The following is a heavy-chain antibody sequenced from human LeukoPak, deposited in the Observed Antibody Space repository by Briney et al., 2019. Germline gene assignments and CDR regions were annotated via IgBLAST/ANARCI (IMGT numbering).Heavy chain of an antibody. D-gene: IGHD5-12*01. J-gene: IGHJ4*02. Sequence: PGGSLRLSCASSGFTVSSNYMSWVRQAPGKGLEWVSVIYSGGSTYYADSVKGRFIISRDNSKNTLYLQMNSLRAEDTAVYYCARGSDSGYDLAYRGQGTLVTVSS. V-gene: IGHV3-53*01. CDR3: ARGSDSGYDLAY. CDR1: GFTVSSNY. CDR2: IYSGGST.